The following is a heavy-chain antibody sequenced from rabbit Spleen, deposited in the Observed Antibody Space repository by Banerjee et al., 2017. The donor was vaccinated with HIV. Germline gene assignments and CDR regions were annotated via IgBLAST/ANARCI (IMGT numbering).Heavy chain of an antibody. D-gene: IGHD1-1*01. J-gene: IGHJ6*01. Sequence: QEQLEESGGGLVKPEGSLTLTCKASGFSFGDRDVMCWVRQAPGKGLEWIACVYAGSSGSTYSATWAKGRFSISKTSSTTVTLQMTRLTAADTATYFCARDTSSSFSSYGMDLWGQWTLVTVS. CDR1: GFSFGDRDV. CDR3: ARDTSSSFSSYGMDL. CDR2: VYAGSSGST. V-gene: IGHV1S45*01.